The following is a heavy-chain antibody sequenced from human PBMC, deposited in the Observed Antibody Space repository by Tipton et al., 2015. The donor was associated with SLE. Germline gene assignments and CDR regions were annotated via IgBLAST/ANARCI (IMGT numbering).Heavy chain of an antibody. CDR3: ARAGHITMVRGVITPFDY. Sequence: LRLSCAVYGGSFSGYYWSWIRQPPGKGLEWIGEINHSGSTNYNPSLKSRVTISVDTSKNQFSLKLSSVTAADTAVYYCARAGHITMVRGVITPFDYWGQGTLVTVSS. V-gene: IGHV4-34*01. D-gene: IGHD3-10*01. CDR2: INHSGST. CDR1: GGSFSGYY. J-gene: IGHJ4*02.